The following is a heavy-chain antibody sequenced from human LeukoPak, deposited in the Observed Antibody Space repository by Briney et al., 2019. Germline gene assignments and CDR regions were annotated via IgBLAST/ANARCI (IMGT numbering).Heavy chain of an antibody. CDR3: AAASTIRARSYYGSGMPSLSYGMDV. V-gene: IGHV1-24*01. J-gene: IGHJ6*02. Sequence: GASVNVSCKVSGYTLTELSMHWVRQAPGKGLEWMGGFDPEDGETIYAQKFQGRVTMTEDTSTDTAYMELSSLRSEDTAVYYCAAASTIRARSYYGSGMPSLSYGMDVWGQGTTVTVSS. CDR1: GYTLTELS. D-gene: IGHD3-10*01. CDR2: FDPEDGET.